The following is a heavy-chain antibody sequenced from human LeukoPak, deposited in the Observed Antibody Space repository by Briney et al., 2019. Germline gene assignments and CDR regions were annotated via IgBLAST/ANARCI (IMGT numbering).Heavy chain of an antibody. CDR1: GFTFSDAW. CDR3: TTRRQDGC. V-gene: IGHV3-15*01. CDR2: IKSKINGGTI. D-gene: IGHD6-25*01. Sequence: GGSLRLSCVGSGFTFSDAWISWVRQAPGKGLEWVGRIKSKINGGTIDYAAPVKGRFTISRDDSRNTLYLQMNSLKTEDTAVYYCTTRRQDGCWGQGTLVTVS. J-gene: IGHJ4*02.